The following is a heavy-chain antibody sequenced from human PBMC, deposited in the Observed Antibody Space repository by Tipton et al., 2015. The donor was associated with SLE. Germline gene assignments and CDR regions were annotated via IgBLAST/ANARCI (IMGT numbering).Heavy chain of an antibody. CDR3: VRGMVTWRGAILGVDV. D-gene: IGHD2-21*02. J-gene: IGHJ6*02. CDR2: MFHSGDT. Sequence: TLSLTCTVSGYSIYNGYYWGWIRQPPGKGLEWIGSMFHSGDTFYNPSLKSRVTISVGTSKNQFSLKLNSVTAADTAVYYCVRGMVTWRGAILGVDVWGQGTTVNVSS. CDR1: GYSIYNGYY. V-gene: IGHV4-38-2*02.